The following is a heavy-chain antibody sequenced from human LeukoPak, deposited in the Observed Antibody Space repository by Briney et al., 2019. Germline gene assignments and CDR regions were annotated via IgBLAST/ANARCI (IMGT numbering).Heavy chain of an antibody. Sequence: GESLKISCKGSGYSFTSYWIGWVRQMPGKGLEWMGIIYPGDSDTRYSPSFQGQVTSSADKSISTAYLQRSSLKASDTAMYYCARRFCSSTSCYLTPFDYWGQGTLVTVSS. J-gene: IGHJ4*02. D-gene: IGHD2-2*01. CDR1: GYSFTSYW. CDR2: IYPGDSDT. V-gene: IGHV5-51*01. CDR3: ARRFCSSTSCYLTPFDY.